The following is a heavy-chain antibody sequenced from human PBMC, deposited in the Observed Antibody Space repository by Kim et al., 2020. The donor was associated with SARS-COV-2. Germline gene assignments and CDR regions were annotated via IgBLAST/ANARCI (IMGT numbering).Heavy chain of an antibody. CDR2: ISSSSSYI. V-gene: IGHV3-21*01. CDR3: ARDRNSGSSWYRDWFDP. Sequence: GGSLRLSCAASGFTFSSYSMNWVRQAPGKGLEWVSSISSSSSYIYYADSVKGRFTISRDNAKNSLYLQMNSLRAEDTAVYYCARDRNSGSSWYRDWFDPWGQGTLVTVSS. J-gene: IGHJ5*02. D-gene: IGHD6-13*01. CDR1: GFTFSSYS.